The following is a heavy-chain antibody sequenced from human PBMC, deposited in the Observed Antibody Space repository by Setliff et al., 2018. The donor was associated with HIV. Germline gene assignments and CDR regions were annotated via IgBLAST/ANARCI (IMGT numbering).Heavy chain of an antibody. J-gene: IGHJ4*02. Sequence: GGSLRLSCVASGFTFSRYWMSWARQAPGKGLEFVANIKEDGSVTNYVDSVKGRFTISRDNAKNLVFLQMSSLRAEDTALYYCAREKQGPNYYDSSGFSFDFWGQGTLVTVSS. CDR2: IKEDGSVT. CDR1: GFTFSRYW. V-gene: IGHV3-7*03. D-gene: IGHD3-22*01. CDR3: AREKQGPNYYDSSGFSFDF.